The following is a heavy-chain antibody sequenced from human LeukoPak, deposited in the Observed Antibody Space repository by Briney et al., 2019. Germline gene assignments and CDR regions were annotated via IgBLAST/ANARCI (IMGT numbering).Heavy chain of an antibody. V-gene: IGHV3-21*01. D-gene: IGHD2-2*02. CDR3: ARDYCSSTSCYIPPNYGMDV. CDR2: ISSSSSYI. Sequence: GGSLRLSCAASGFTFSSYSMNWVRQAPGKGLEWVSSISSSSSYIYYADSVKGRFTISRDNAKNSLYLQMNSLRAEDTAVYYCARDYCSSTSCYIPPNYGMDVWGQGITVTVSS. CDR1: GFTFSSYS. J-gene: IGHJ6*02.